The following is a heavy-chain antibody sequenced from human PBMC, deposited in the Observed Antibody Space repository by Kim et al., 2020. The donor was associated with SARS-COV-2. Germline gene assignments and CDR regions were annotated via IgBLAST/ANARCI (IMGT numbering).Heavy chain of an antibody. J-gene: IGHJ5*02. CDR3: ARVKGSYYDSLGGPANWFDP. V-gene: IGHV1-2*06. CDR1: GYTFTGYY. D-gene: IGHD3-9*01. CDR2: INPNSGGT. Sequence: ASVKVSCKASGYTFTGYYMHWVRQAPGQGLEWMGRINPNSGGTNYAQKFQGRVTMTRDTSISTAYMELSRLRSDDTAVYYCARVKGSYYDSLGGPANWFDPWGQGTLVTVSS.